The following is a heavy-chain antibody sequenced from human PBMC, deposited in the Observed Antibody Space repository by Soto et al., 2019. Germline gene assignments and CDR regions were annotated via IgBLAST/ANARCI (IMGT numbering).Heavy chain of an antibody. CDR1: GGSISSSSYY. D-gene: IGHD3-10*01. CDR3: ARHTYGYNRYYFDL. CDR2: IYYIGST. J-gene: IGHJ4*02. V-gene: IGHV4-39*01. Sequence: PSETLSLTCTVSGGSISSSSYYWGWIRQPPGKGLEYIGSIYYIGSTYYNPSLKSRVTISVDTSKNQFSLQLSSVTAADTALYYCARHTYGYNRYYFDLWGQGSLVTVSS.